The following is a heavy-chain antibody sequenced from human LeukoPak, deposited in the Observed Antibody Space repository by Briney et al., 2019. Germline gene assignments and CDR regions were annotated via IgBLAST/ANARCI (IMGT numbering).Heavy chain of an antibody. CDR3: AREGTAARPYYYYYGMDV. V-gene: IGHV1-18*01. Sequence: GASVKVSCKASGYTFTSYGISWVRQAPGQGLEWMGWISAYNGNTNYAQKFQGRVTITADKSTSTAYMELSSLRSEDTAVYYCAREGTAARPYYYYYGMDVWGQGTTVTVSS. CDR2: ISAYNGNT. D-gene: IGHD6-6*01. J-gene: IGHJ6*02. CDR1: GYTFTSYG.